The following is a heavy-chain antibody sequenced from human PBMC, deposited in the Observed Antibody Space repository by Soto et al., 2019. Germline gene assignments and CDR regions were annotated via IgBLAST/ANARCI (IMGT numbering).Heavy chain of an antibody. CDR3: ARGVAARPQRYFDY. Sequence: QVQLQQWGAGLLKPSETLSLTCAVYGGSFSGYYWSWIRQPPGKGLEWIGYIYYSGSTNYNPSLKSRVTISVDTSKNQFSLKLSSVTAADTAVYYCARGVAARPQRYFDYWGQGTLVTVSS. CDR2: IYYSGST. CDR1: GGSFSGYY. J-gene: IGHJ4*02. D-gene: IGHD6-6*01. V-gene: IGHV4-34*11.